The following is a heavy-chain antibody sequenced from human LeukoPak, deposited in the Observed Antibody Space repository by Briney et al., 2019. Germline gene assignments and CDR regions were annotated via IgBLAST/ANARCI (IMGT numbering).Heavy chain of an antibody. J-gene: IGHJ2*01. V-gene: IGHV3-21*01. CDR2: ISGSSSYI. CDR1: GFTFSSYS. CDR3: ARVYDFWSNYYRYYFDL. Sequence: PGGSLRLSCAASGFTFSSYSMNWVRQAPGKGLEWVSSISGSSSYIYYADSVKGRFTISRDNAQNSLSLLMNSLTAEDTAVYYCARVYDFWSNYYRYYFDLWGRGTLVTVSS. D-gene: IGHD3-3*01.